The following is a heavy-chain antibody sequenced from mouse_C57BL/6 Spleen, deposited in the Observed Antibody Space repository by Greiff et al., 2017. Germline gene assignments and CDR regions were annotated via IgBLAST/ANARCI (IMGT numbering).Heavy chain of an antibody. V-gene: IGHV1-80*01. CDR2: IYPGDGDT. D-gene: IGHD1-1*01. CDR3: ARRDYGSSYVGPLFDY. Sequence: QVQLQPSGAELVKPGASVKISCKASGYAFSSYWMNWVKQRPGKGLEWIGQIYPGDGDTNYNGKFKGKATLPADKSSSTAYMQLSSLTSEDSAVYFCARRDYGSSYVGPLFDYWGQGTTLTVSS. CDR1: GYAFSSYW. J-gene: IGHJ2*01.